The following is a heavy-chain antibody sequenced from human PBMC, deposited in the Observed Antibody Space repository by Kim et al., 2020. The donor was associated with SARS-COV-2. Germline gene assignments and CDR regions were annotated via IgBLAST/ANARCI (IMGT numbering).Heavy chain of an antibody. J-gene: IGHJ4*02. CDR3: AKQGYETSVVTSYLDH. D-gene: IGHD3-16*02. V-gene: IGHV3-30*18. CDR2: ILHDGTNK. Sequence: GGSLRLSCVASGFTFTNYGIHWVRQAPGKGLEWVASILHDGTNKYYAESVKGRFTISKDNSKNTLYLQMNSLRGEDTAVYYCAKQGYETSVVTSYLDHWGQGTRVAVSS. CDR1: GFTFTNYG.